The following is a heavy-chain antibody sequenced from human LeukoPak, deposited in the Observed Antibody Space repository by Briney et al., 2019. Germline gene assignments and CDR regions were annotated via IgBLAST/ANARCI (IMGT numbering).Heavy chain of an antibody. CDR3: ARDWGLGGCSSTSCYPYWYFDL. CDR1: GSSISSGDYY. D-gene: IGHD2-2*01. V-gene: IGHV4-30-4*08. Sequence: SETLSLTCTVSGSSISSGDYYWSWIRQPPGKGLEWIGYIYYSGSTYYNPSLKSRVTISVDTPKNQFSLKLSSVTAADTAVYYCARDWGLGGCSSTSCYPYWYFDLWGRGTLVTVSS. J-gene: IGHJ2*01. CDR2: IYYSGST.